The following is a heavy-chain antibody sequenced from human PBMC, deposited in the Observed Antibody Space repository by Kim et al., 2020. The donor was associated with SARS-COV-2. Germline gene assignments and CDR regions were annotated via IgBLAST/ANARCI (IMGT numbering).Heavy chain of an antibody. CDR1: GFPFSSFA. J-gene: IGHJ6*02. D-gene: IGHD6-19*01. Sequence: GGSLRLSCAASGFPFSSFAMHWVRQAPGKGLEWVAVISYDGSNKYYADSVTGRFTISRDNSKNTMYLQMNSLRPEDTAVYYCARDGNSGIAVIGPYCSYGIDVWGQGTTVTVSS. CDR3: ARDGNSGIAVIGPYCSYGIDV. V-gene: IGHV3-30-3*01. CDR2: ISYDGSNK.